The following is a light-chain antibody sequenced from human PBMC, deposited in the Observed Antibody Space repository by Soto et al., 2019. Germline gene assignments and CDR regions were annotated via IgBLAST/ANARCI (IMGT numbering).Light chain of an antibody. Sequence: DIQLTQSPSFLSASVGDRVTITCRASQGLSSGVAWYQQKPGKAPKLLIYAASTLQGGDPSRFSGSGSGTELTLTVSRLQPEDFATYYCQQLNSYPIPFGQGPRLEIK. CDR3: QQLNSYPIP. V-gene: IGKV1-9*01. CDR2: AAS. CDR1: QGLSSG. J-gene: IGKJ5*01.